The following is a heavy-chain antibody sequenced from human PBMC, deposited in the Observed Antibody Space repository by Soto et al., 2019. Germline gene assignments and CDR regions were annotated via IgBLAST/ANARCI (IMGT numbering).Heavy chain of an antibody. Sequence: EVQVVESGGGLVKPEGSLRLSCAASGFTFTDAYMGWVRQAPGKGLEWVGGIVRRGDGGTIDYAATGKGRFTTSGDESKNPRYLQMNSLRIEDTAMYYCSASKTAGGFEVWGPGTTVSVS. CDR3: SASKTAGGFEV. CDR2: IVRRGDGGTI. CDR1: GFTFTDAY. V-gene: IGHV3-15*04. J-gene: IGHJ3*01. D-gene: IGHD3-10*01.